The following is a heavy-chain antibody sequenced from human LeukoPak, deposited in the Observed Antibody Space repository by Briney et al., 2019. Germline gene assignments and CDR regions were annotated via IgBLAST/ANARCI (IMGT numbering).Heavy chain of an antibody. Sequence: ASVKVSCKASGYTFTSYAMHWVRQAPGQRLEWMGWINAGNGNTKYSQKFQGRVTITRDTSASTAYMELSSLRSEDTAVYYCARDHPVLYYDSSGYNFDYWGQGTLVTVSS. D-gene: IGHD3-22*01. V-gene: IGHV1-3*01. CDR3: ARDHPVLYYDSSGYNFDY. J-gene: IGHJ4*02. CDR2: INAGNGNT. CDR1: GYTFTSYA.